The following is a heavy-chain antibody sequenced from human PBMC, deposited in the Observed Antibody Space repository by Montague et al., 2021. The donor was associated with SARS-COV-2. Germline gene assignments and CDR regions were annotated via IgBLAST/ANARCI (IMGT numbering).Heavy chain of an antibody. J-gene: IGHJ4*02. V-gene: IGHV4-59*12. CDR2: IYYNGYT. CDR3: ARGLTDVTVILVFVGASLYFDS. Sequence: SETLSLTCTVSGDSISTYYWSWIRQPPGKGLEWIGYIYYNGYTXXXPSXXXRVTISVDTSKNQFSLKLSSLTAADTAVYYCARGLTDVTVILVFVGASLYFDSWGQGALVTVSS. D-gene: IGHD3-22*01. CDR1: GDSISTYY.